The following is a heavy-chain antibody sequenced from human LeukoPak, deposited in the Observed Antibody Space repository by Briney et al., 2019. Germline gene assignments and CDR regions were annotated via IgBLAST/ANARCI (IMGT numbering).Heavy chain of an antibody. CDR1: GGSISSSNW. CDR3: ASTLTYYYASGSYYIDC. D-gene: IGHD3-10*01. V-gene: IGHV4-4*02. J-gene: IGHJ4*02. Sequence: SGTLSLTCAVSGGSISSSNWWSWVRQPPGKGLEWIGEIYHSGSTNYNPSLESRVSISVDKSKNLFSLKLNSVTAADTAVYYCASTLTYYYASGSYYIDCWGQGTLVTVSS. CDR2: IYHSGST.